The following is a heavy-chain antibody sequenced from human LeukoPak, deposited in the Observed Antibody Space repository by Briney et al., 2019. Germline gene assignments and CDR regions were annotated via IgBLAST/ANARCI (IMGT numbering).Heavy chain of an antibody. Sequence: SGGSLRLSCAASGFTFSSFDMHWVRQPTGQGLEWVSTIGTASDTYYPGSVEGRFTLSRDNAKNSLYLQMNSLTAEDTAVYYCARGPPRGKYYYMDVWGKGTTVTVSS. J-gene: IGHJ6*03. CDR3: ARGPPRGKYYYMDV. V-gene: IGHV3-13*01. CDR1: GFTFSSFD. D-gene: IGHD1-1*01. CDR2: IGTASDT.